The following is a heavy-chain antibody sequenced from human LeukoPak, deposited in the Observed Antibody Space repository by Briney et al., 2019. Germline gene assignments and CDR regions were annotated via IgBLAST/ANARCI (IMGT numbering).Heavy chain of an antibody. J-gene: IGHJ4*02. CDR3: ARVGYSGYDYDY. V-gene: IGHV3-11*05. CDR1: GFTFSDYY. D-gene: IGHD5-12*01. CDR2: ISSSSNYT. Sequence: PGGSLRLSCAASGFTFSDYYMNWIRQAPGKGLEWVSYISSSSNYTNYADSVKGRFTISRDNAKNSLSLQMNSLRAEDTAVYYCARVGYSGYDYDYWGQGTLVTVSS.